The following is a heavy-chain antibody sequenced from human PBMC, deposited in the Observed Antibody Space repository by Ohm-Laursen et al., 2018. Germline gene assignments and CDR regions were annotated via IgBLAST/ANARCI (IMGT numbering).Heavy chain of an antibody. CDR1: GFSLSTSGMC. CDR2: IDWDDDK. Sequence: TQTLTLTCTFSGFSLSTSGMCVSWIRQPPGKALEWLARIDWDDDKYYRTSLKTGLTISKDTSKNQVVLIMTNMDPVDTATYYCARVDILTGYYYYWGQGTLVTVSS. CDR3: ARVDILTGYYYY. D-gene: IGHD3-9*01. V-gene: IGHV2-70*11. J-gene: IGHJ4*02.